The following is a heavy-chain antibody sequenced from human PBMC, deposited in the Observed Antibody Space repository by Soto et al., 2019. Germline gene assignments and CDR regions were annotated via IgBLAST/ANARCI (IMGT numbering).Heavy chain of an antibody. D-gene: IGHD3-22*01. V-gene: IGHV3-43D*03. Sequence: GGSLRLSCVASGFTFDDYAMHWVRQAPGKGLEWVSLISWDGGSTYYADSVKGRFTISRDNSKNSLYLQMNSLRAEDTALYYCAKDISHDSSGYYFQHWGQGTLVTVSS. J-gene: IGHJ1*01. CDR3: AKDISHDSSGYYFQH. CDR2: ISWDGGST. CDR1: GFTFDDYA.